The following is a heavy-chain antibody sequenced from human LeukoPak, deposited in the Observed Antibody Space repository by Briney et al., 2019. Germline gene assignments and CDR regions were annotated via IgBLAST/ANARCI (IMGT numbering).Heavy chain of an antibody. CDR3: AKSIAAGGTDY. CDR1: GGSFSGYY. J-gene: IGHJ4*02. D-gene: IGHD6-13*01. Sequence: PSETLSLTCAVYGGSFSGYYWSWIRQPPGKGLEWIGSIYYSGTTYYNPSLKSRVNISIDKSKNQFSLRLSSVTAADTAVFYCAKSIAAGGTDYWGQGTLVTVSS. CDR2: IYYSGTT. V-gene: IGHV4-34*01.